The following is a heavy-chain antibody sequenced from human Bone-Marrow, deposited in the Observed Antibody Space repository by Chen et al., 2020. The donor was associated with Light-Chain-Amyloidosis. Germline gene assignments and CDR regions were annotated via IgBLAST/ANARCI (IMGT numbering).Heavy chain of an antibody. Sequence: QVQLVQSGAEVKKPGASVKVSCKASGYTFTSYDINWVRQATGQGLEWMGWMNPNSGNTGFGQKFQGRVTMTRTTSISTAYMELSNLRSEDTAVYCCARGTRYCSGNSCFWGGLDVWGQGTTVTVSS. J-gene: IGHJ6*02. V-gene: IGHV1-8*01. CDR2: MNPNSGNT. CDR1: GYTFTSYD. D-gene: IGHD2-15*01. CDR3: ARGTRYCSGNSCFWGGLDV.